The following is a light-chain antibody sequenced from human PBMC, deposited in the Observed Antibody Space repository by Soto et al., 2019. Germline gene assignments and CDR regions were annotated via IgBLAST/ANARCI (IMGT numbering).Light chain of an antibody. J-gene: IGKJ1*01. V-gene: IGKV4-1*01. CDR2: WAS. CDR1: QSVLYSSNHQNY. CDR3: QQDFRPWT. Sequence: DIVMTQSPDSLAVSLGERATINCKSSQSVLYSSNHQNYLAWYKLKPGQPPKLLIYWASTRESGVPDRFSGSGSGTDFTLTISSLQAEDVAVYYCQQDFRPWTFGQGTKVEIK.